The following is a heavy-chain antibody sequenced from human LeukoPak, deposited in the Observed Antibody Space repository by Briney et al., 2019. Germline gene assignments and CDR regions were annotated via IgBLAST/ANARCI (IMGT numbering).Heavy chain of an antibody. CDR2: INWNGGST. V-gene: IGHV3-20*04. CDR3: ARTKEMASISYFDS. Sequence: GVLRLSCAASGFTFDDYGMSWVRQAPGKGLEWVSGINWNGGSTGYADSVKGRFTISRDNAKNSLYLQMNSLRAEDTAVYYCARTKEMASISYFDSWGQGTLVTVSS. CDR1: GFTFDDYG. D-gene: IGHD5-24*01. J-gene: IGHJ4*02.